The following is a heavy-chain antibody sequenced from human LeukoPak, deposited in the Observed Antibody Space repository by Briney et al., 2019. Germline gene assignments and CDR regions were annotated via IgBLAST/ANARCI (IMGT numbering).Heavy chain of an antibody. V-gene: IGHV3-74*03. CDR1: GLTFSSYW. D-gene: IGHD6-13*01. CDR2: INNDGTYT. J-gene: IGHJ4*02. CDR3: AREVLAAGKTHDY. Sequence: PGGSLRLSCAACGLTFSSYWFHWVRQTLGKGLVWVSRINNDGTYTTYADSVKGRFTISRDNAQNTLYLQMNSLTAEDTGVYYCAREVLAAGKTHDYWGQGTLLTVSS.